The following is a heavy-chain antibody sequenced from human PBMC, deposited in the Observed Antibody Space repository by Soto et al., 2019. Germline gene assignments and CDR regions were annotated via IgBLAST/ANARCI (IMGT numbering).Heavy chain of an antibody. CDR3: ATPHCSGGSCYRGDAFDI. V-gene: IGHV5-51*01. D-gene: IGHD2-15*01. CDR2: IYPGDSDT. J-gene: IGHJ3*02. CDR1: GYSFTSYW. Sequence: ISCKGSGYSFTSYWIGWVRQMPGKGLEWMGIIYPGDSDTRYSPSFQGQVTISADKSISTAYLQWSSLKASDTAMYYCATPHCSGGSCYRGDAFDIWGQGTMVTVSS.